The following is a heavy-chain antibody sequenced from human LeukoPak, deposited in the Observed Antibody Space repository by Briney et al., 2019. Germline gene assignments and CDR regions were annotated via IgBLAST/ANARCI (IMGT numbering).Heavy chain of an antibody. Sequence: KPSETLSRTCTLSGGSITNTKYYWGWIRQPPGKGLEWIGSIYYTGGTYYNPSLKSRVTISVDTSKNQFSLKLRSVTAADTALYYCTRHTGYISGQYSNYEDSWGQGTLVTVSS. V-gene: IGHV4-39*01. CDR2: IYYTGGT. J-gene: IGHJ4*02. D-gene: IGHD4-11*01. CDR3: TRHTGYISGQYSNYEDS. CDR1: GGSITNTKYY.